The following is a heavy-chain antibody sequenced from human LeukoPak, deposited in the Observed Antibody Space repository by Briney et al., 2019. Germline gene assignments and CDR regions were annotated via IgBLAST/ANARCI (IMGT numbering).Heavy chain of an antibody. J-gene: IGHJ4*02. CDR3: AKMGPAAAGIID. CDR1: RASISTGSFR. Sequence: SETLSLTCTVSRASISTGSFRWSWIRQPAGKGLEWIGRISASGSTDYNPSLKSRVSISVDRSKNQFSLRLSSVTAADTAVYYCAKMGPAAAGIIDWGQGTLVTVSS. V-gene: IGHV4-61*02. CDR2: ISASGST. D-gene: IGHD6-13*01.